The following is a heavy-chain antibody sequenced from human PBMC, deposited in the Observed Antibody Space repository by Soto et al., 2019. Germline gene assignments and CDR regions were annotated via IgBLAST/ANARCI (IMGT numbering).Heavy chain of an antibody. CDR2: IYYTGNT. J-gene: IGHJ4*01. CDR1: GASFSSGREY. D-gene: IGHD4-17*01. V-gene: IGHV4-31*03. Sequence: QVQLHESGPGLVRPSQTLSLTCTVSGASFSSGREYWGWVRQSPEKGLEWLGHIYYTGNTYYNPSLKSRVGISMGPSENQFSLDVTSVTAADTAVYSCARVGYGEFGRIFDRWGPGTLVTVSP. CDR3: ARVGYGEFGRIFDR.